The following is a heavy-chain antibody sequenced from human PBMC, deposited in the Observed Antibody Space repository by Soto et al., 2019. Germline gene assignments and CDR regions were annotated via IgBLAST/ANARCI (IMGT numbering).Heavy chain of an antibody. D-gene: IGHD3-10*01. J-gene: IGHJ6*02. CDR1: GGSFSGYY. V-gene: IGHV4-34*01. Sequence: PSETLSLTCAVYGGSFSGYYWSWIRQPPGKGLEWIGEINHSGSTNYNPSHKSRVTISVDTSKNQFSLKLSSVTAADTAVYYCARDIVLLWFGELQYYGMDVWGQGTTVTVSS. CDR3: ARDIVLLWFGELQYYGMDV. CDR2: INHSGST.